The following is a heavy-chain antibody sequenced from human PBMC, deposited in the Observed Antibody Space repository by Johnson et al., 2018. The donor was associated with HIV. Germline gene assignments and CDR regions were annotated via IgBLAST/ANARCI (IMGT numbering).Heavy chain of an antibody. V-gene: IGHV3-30*18. D-gene: IGHD1-26*01. CDR2: ISNDGRNK. Sequence: VQLVESGGGVVQPGRSLRLSCAASGFTFSSYGMHWVRQAPGKGLEWVAVISNDGRNKDYADSVKGRFTISRDNSKNTLYLQMNSLIAEETALDYCAKDLVDAVGDTHDAFDIWGQGTMVTVSS. CDR3: AKDLVDAVGDTHDAFDI. CDR1: GFTFSSYG. J-gene: IGHJ3*02.